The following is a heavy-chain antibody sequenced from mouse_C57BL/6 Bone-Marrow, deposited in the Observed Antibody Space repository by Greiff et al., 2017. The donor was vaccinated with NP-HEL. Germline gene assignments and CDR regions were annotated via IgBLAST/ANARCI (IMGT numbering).Heavy chain of an antibody. D-gene: IGHD4-1*01. Sequence: EVKLEESGGGLVQPGGSLKLSCAASGFTFSDYYMYWVRQTPEKRLEWVAYISNGGGSTYYPDTVKGRFTISRDNAKNTLYLQMSRLKSEDTAMYYCARHPNWGYYFDYWGQGTTLTVSS. CDR3: ARHPNWGYYFDY. CDR2: ISNGGGST. CDR1: GFTFSDYY. V-gene: IGHV5-12*01. J-gene: IGHJ2*01.